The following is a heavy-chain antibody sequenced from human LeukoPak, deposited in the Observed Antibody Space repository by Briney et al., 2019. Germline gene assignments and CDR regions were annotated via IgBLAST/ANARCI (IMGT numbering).Heavy chain of an antibody. CDR2: IYSSGST. D-gene: IGHD6-13*01. J-gene: IGHJ4*02. CDR1: GFTVSSNY. V-gene: IGHV3-53*01. Sequence: PGGSLRLACAASGFTVSSNYMSGVRQAPGKGLEWVSVIYSSGSTYYADSVKGRFTISRDNSKNTLYPQMNSLRAEDTAVDYCARFIAAAGEDYWGQGTLVTVSS. CDR3: ARFIAAAGEDY.